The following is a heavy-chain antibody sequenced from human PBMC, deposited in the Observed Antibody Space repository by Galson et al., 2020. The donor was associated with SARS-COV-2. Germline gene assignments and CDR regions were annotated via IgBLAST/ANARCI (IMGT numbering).Heavy chain of an antibody. CDR2: INSDGSSR. CDR1: GFTFSSYW. D-gene: IGHD3-22*01. Sequence: GGSLRLSCAASGFTFSSYWMHWVRQAPGKGLVWVSRINSDGSSRSYAASVKGRFTISRDNAKNTLTLQMNSLRAEDTAMYYCAKEYYYDSSGPLDAFDIWGQGTMVTVSS. V-gene: IGHV3-74*01. J-gene: IGHJ3*02. CDR3: AKEYYYDSSGPLDAFDI.